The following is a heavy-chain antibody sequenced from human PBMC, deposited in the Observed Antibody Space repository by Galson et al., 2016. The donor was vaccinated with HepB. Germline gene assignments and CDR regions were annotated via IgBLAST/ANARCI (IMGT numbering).Heavy chain of an antibody. CDR2: ISWNSGSI. Sequence: SLRLSCAASGFTFDDYAMHWVRQAPGKGLEWVSGISWNSGSIAYADSVKGRFTISRDNAKNSLYLQMNSLRAEDTALYYCAKAISADYWGQGTLVTVSA. CDR1: GFTFDDYA. CDR3: AKAISADY. V-gene: IGHV3-9*01. J-gene: IGHJ4*02.